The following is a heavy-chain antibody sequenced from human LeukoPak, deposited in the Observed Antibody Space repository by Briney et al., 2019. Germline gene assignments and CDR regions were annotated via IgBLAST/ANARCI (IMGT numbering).Heavy chain of an antibody. Sequence: PGRSLRLSXAASGFSFDDYAMHWVRQAPGKGMEWVSGINWNSAKICYADSVKGRFKISRDNAKNSLYLQMNSLRAEDMGLYYCAKDKGDFWSGYPMDVWGKGTTVTVSS. J-gene: IGHJ6*03. CDR2: INWNSAKI. V-gene: IGHV3-9*03. CDR3: AKDKGDFWSGYPMDV. D-gene: IGHD3-3*01. CDR1: GFSFDDYA.